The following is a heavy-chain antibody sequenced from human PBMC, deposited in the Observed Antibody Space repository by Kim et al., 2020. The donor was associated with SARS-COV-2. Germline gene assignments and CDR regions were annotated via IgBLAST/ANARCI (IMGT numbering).Heavy chain of an antibody. CDR3: ARGAVAGKMSWFDP. CDR1: GGSISSYY. Sequence: SETLSLTCTVSGGSISSYYWSWIRQSPGKGLEWIGNIYYGGNINYNPSLKSRVTISVDTSKNQFSLKLSSVTAADTAVYYCARGAVAGKMSWFDPWGQGTLVTVSS. CDR2: IYYGGNI. J-gene: IGHJ5*02. V-gene: IGHV4-59*01. D-gene: IGHD6-19*01.